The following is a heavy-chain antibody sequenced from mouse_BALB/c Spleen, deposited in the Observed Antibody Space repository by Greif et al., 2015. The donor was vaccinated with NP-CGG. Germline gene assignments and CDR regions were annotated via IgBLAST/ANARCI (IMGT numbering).Heavy chain of an antibody. J-gene: IGHJ3*01. CDR1: GYTFTSYV. D-gene: IGHD2-1*01. Sequence: VQLQQSGPELVKPGASVKMSCKASGYTFTSYVMHWVKQKPGQGLEWIGYINPYNDGTKYNEKFKGKATLTSDKSSSTAYMELSSLTSEDSAVYYCARIGESYGNYEGFAYWGQGTLVTVSA. CDR3: ARIGESYGNYEGFAY. CDR2: INPYNDGT. V-gene: IGHV1-14*01.